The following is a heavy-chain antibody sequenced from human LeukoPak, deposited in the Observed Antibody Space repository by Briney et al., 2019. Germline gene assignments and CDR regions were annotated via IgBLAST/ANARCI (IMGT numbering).Heavy chain of an antibody. V-gene: IGHV1-24*01. D-gene: IGHD2-2*01. CDR1: GYTLTELS. CDR3: ATIPICSSTSCSRHYYYYYGMDV. J-gene: IGHJ6*02. Sequence: ASVKVSCKVSGYTLTELSMHWVRQAPGKGLEWMGGFDPEDGETIYAQKFQGRVTMTEDTSTDTAYMELSSLRSEDTAVYYCATIPICSSTSCSRHYYYYYGMDVWGQGTTVTVSS. CDR2: FDPEDGET.